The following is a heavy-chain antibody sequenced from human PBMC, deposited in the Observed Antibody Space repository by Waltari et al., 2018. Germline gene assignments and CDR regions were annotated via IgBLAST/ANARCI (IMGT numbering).Heavy chain of an antibody. CDR2: IRGSGGST. CDR1: GFTFSSYA. V-gene: IGHV3-23*04. D-gene: IGHD3-9*01. CDR3: AKDRARMYYDILTGYYSFDY. Sequence: EVQLVESGGGLVQPGGSLRLSCAASGFTFSSYAMSWVRQAPGKELEWVSAIRGSGGSTYYADSVKGRFTIAIDNSKNTLYLQMNSLRAEDTAVYYCAKDRARMYYDILTGYYSFDYWGQGTLVTVSS. J-gene: IGHJ4*02.